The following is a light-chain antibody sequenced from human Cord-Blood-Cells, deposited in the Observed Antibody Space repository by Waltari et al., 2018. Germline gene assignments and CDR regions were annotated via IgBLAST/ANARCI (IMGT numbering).Light chain of an antibody. CDR3: QQSYSTPRA. V-gene: IGKV1-39*01. J-gene: IGKJ1*01. CDR2: AAS. Sequence: DIQMTQSPSSLSASVGDRVTITCRANQSISSYLNWYQQKPGKAPKLLIYAASRLQSGVPSRFSGSGSGTDFTLTISSLQPEDFATYYCQQSYSTPRAFGQGTKVEIK. CDR1: QSISSY.